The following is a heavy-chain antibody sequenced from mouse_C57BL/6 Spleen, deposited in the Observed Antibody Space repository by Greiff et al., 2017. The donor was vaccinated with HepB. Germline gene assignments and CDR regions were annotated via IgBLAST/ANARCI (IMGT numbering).Heavy chain of an antibody. J-gene: IGHJ4*01. CDR2: ISSGSSTI. Sequence: EVKLVESGGGLVKPGGSLKLSRAASGFTFSDYGMHWVRQAPEKGLEWVAYISSGSSTIYYADTVKGRFTISRDNAKNTLFLQMTSLRSEDTAMYYCARDYGSSYGYAMDYWGQGTSVTVSS. CDR1: GFTFSDYG. CDR3: ARDYGSSYGYAMDY. D-gene: IGHD1-1*01. V-gene: IGHV5-17*01.